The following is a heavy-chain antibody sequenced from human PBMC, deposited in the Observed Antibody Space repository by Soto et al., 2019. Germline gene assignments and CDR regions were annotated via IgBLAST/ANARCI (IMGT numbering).Heavy chain of an antibody. V-gene: IGHV3-7*03. Sequence: EVQLVESGGGLVQPGGSLRLSCAASGFSFSSYWMIWARQVPGKGLEWLAKINQDGSEKNYVDSVRGRFTISRDNAKSSVYLQLGSLRAEDRAVYFCSRLSRGAPGGSCWGQGTMVTVSS. CDR2: INQDGSEK. CDR1: GFSFSSYW. CDR3: SRLSRGAPGGSC. J-gene: IGHJ4*02. D-gene: IGHD2-15*01.